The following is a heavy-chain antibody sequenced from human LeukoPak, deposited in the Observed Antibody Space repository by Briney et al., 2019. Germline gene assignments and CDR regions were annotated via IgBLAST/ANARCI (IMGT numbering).Heavy chain of an antibody. D-gene: IGHD1-7*01. V-gene: IGHV3-7*03. Sequence: PGGSLRLSCVASGFPFSSYWMTWVRQAPGKGLEWVANIKQDGSKKSYVDSVKGRFTISRDNAKNSLYLQMNSLRAEDTAVYYCARDGGTGTTLPLDYWGQGTLVTVSS. CDR1: GFPFSSYW. CDR3: ARDGGTGTTLPLDY. J-gene: IGHJ4*02. CDR2: IKQDGSKK.